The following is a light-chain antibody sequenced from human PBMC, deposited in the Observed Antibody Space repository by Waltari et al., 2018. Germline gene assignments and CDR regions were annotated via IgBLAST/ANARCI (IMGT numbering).Light chain of an antibody. J-gene: IGLJ2*01. Sequence: QSALTQPASVSGSPGPSLTISCAAPNSDVGHFDYVSLYQQHPGKAPKLIIYDVRRRPSGVSARFSGSKSGNKASLTISGLRAEDEADYYCSSYTSSSALLIFGGGTKVTVL. CDR1: NSDVGHFDY. V-gene: IGLV2-14*03. CDR2: DVR. CDR3: SSYTSSSALLI.